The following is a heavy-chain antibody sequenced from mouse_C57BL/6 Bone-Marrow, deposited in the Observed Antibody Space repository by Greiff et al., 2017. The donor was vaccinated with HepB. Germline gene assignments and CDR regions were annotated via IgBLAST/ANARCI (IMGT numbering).Heavy chain of an antibody. D-gene: IGHD1-1*01. CDR1: GFTFSDYY. V-gene: IGHV5-16*01. Sequence: EVQRVESEGGLVQPGSSMKLSCTASGFTFSDYYMAWVRQVPEKGLEWVANINYDGSSTYYLDSLKSRFIISRDNAKNILYLQMSSLKSEDTATYYCARGGELRNYFDYWGQGTTLTVSS. CDR3: ARGGELRNYFDY. J-gene: IGHJ2*01. CDR2: INYDGSST.